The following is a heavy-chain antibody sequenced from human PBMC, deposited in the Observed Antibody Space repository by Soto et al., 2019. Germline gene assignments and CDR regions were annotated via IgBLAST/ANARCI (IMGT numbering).Heavy chain of an antibody. Sequence: GGSLRLSCTASGFTFGDYAMSWFRQAPGKGLEWGGFIRSKAYGGTTEYAASVKGRFTISRDDSKSIAYLQMNSLKTEDTAVYYCTSQGPLRFLEWLFPPRYGMDVWGQGTTVTVSS. D-gene: IGHD3-3*01. J-gene: IGHJ6*02. CDR2: IRSKAYGGTT. V-gene: IGHV3-49*03. CDR3: TSQGPLRFLEWLFPPRYGMDV. CDR1: GFTFGDYA.